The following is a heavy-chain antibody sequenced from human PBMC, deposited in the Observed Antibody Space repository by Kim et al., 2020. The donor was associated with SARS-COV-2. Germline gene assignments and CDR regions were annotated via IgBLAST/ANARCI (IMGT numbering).Heavy chain of an antibody. V-gene: IGHV1-24*01. J-gene: IGHJ4*02. D-gene: IGHD3-10*01. Sequence: ASVKVSCKVSGYTLTELSMHWVRQAPGKGLEWMGGFDPEDGETIYAQKFQGRVTMTEDTSTDTAYMELSSMRSEDTAVYYCATSGYYGSGSYGFGWGQGTLVTVSS. CDR2: FDPEDGET. CDR1: GYTLTELS. CDR3: ATSGYYGSGSYGFG.